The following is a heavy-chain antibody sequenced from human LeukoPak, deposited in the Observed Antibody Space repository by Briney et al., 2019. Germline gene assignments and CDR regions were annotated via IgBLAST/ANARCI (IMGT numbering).Heavy chain of an antibody. CDR3: AKDHWFGELSRYYFDY. J-gene: IGHJ4*02. CDR2: IKQDGSEK. CDR1: GFSFSYYW. V-gene: IGHV3-7*01. D-gene: IGHD3-10*01. Sequence: PGGSLRLSCAASGFSFSYYWMSWVRQAPGKGLEWVANIKQDGSEKYYVDSVKGRFTISRDNSKNTLYLQMNSLRAEDTAVYYCAKDHWFGELSRYYFDYWGQGTLVTVSS.